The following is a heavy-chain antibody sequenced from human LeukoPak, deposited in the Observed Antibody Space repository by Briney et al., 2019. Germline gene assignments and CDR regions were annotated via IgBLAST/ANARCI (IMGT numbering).Heavy chain of an antibody. V-gene: IGHV3-7*01. CDR2: IKQDGSEK. J-gene: IGHJ6*02. Sequence: GGSLRLSCAASGFTFSSYWMSWVRQAPGKGLEWVANIKQDGSEKYYVDSVKGRFTISKDNAKNSLYLQMNSLRAEDTAVYYCARLLKLFQYCYYGMDVWGQGTTVTVSS. CDR1: GFTFSSYW. D-gene: IGHD2-15*01. CDR3: ARLLKLFQYCYYGMDV.